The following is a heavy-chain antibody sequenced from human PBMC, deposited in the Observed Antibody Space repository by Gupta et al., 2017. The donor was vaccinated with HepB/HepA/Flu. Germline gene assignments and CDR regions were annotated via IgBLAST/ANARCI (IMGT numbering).Heavy chain of an antibody. Sequence: AASGFTFSSYAMHWVRQAPGKGLEWVAVISYDGSNKYYADSVKGRFTITRDNSKNTLYLQMNSLRAEDTAVYYCARDGVDTVMELDYWGQGTLVTVSS. CDR3: ARDGVDTVMELDY. CDR2: ISYDGSNK. J-gene: IGHJ4*02. D-gene: IGHD5-18*01. CDR1: GFTFSSYA. V-gene: IGHV3-30-3*01.